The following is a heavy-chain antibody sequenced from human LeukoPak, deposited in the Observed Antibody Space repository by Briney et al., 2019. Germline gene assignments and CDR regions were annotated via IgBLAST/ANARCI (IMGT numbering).Heavy chain of an antibody. Sequence: SETLSLTCTVSGGSISSSSYYWGWIRQPPGKGLEWIGSIYYSGSTYYNPSLKSRVTISVDTSKNQFSLKLSSVTAADTAVYYCAKDLDSSGYYFDYWGQGTLVTVSS. CDR1: GGSISSSSYY. CDR3: AKDLDSSGYYFDY. CDR2: IYYSGST. D-gene: IGHD3-22*01. J-gene: IGHJ4*02. V-gene: IGHV4-39*02.